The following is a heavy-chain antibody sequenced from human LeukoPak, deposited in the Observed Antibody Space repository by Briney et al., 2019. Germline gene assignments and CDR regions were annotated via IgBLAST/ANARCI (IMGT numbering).Heavy chain of an antibody. Sequence: PGGALRVSCAASGFTFSNYGMNWVRQAPGKGLEWVSFTDTSDRYVYYGDSVKGRFTISRDNSKNTLYLQMNSLRAEDMAVYYCAMTYSSGPGTGISYWGQGTLVNVSS. J-gene: IGHJ4*02. CDR3: AMTYSSGPGTGISY. V-gene: IGHV3-21*01. CDR2: TDTSDRYV. CDR1: GFTFSNYG. D-gene: IGHD6-19*01.